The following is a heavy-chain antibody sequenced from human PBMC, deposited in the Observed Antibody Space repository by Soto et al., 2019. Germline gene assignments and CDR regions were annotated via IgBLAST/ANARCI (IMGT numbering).Heavy chain of an antibody. CDR2: VKSKADGGSG. J-gene: IGHJ4*01. CDR1: GFPFNNAW. V-gene: IGHV3-15*07. CDR3: TTDSRTTLPEIRFDY. Sequence: GGSLRLSCAASGFPFNNAWINWVRQVPGKGLEWVGRVKSKADGGSGDYAAPVKGRFVVSRDDSKDIVYLQMNSLKIEDTGVYYCTTDSRTTLPEIRFDYWGHRTQVTVSS. D-gene: IGHD1-26*01.